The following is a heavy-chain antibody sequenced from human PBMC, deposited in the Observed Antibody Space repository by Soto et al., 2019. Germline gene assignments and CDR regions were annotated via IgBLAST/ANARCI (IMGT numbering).Heavy chain of an antibody. J-gene: IGHJ3*02. Sequence: QITLKESGPTLVKPTQTLTLTCTFSGFSLSTGGVGVGWIRQPPGKALEWLALIYWDDDKRYSPSLKHRLTITKDTSNNQVVLKMTNMDPVDTATYYCAHRDSIDYGDAFDIWGQGTMVTVSS. CDR3: AHRDSIDYGDAFDI. CDR2: IYWDDDK. D-gene: IGHD4-17*01. V-gene: IGHV2-5*02. CDR1: GFSLSTGGVG.